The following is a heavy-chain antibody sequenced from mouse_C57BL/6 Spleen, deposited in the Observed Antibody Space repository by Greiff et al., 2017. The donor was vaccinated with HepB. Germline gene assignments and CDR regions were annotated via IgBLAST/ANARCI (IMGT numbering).Heavy chain of an antibody. CDR2: INPGSGGT. CDR3: ARSRSGYEYDEGLGAMDY. CDR1: GYAFTNYL. Sequence: VQLQQSGAELVRPGTSVKVSCKASGYAFTNYLIEWVKQRPGQGLEWIGVINPGSGGTNYNEKFKGKATLTADKSSSTAYMQLSSLTSEDSAVYFCARSRSGYEYDEGLGAMDYWGQGTSVTVSS. J-gene: IGHJ4*01. V-gene: IGHV1-54*01. D-gene: IGHD2-4*01.